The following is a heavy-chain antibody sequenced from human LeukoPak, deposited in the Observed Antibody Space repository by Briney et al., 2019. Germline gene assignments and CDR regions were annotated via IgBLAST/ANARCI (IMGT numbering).Heavy chain of an antibody. D-gene: IGHD3-10*01. Sequence: GGSLRLSCAASGFTFSNYAMHWVRQAPGKGLEWVSEISGSGTTIFYADSVKGRFTVSRDNAKNSLYLQMNSLRVEDTAVYYCASSPRGVYWGQGTLVTVSS. CDR2: ISGSGTTI. J-gene: IGHJ4*02. V-gene: IGHV3-48*03. CDR3: ASSPRGVY. CDR1: GFTFSNYA.